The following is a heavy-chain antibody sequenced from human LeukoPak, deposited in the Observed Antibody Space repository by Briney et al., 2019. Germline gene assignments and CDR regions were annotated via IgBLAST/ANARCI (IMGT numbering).Heavy chain of an antibody. CDR2: ISWNSGSI. V-gene: IGHV3-9*01. CDR3: AKSRIRQLVPPNFDY. D-gene: IGHD6-13*01. CDR1: GFTFDDYA. J-gene: IGHJ4*02. Sequence: PGRSLRLSCAASGFTFDDYAMHWVRQAPGKGLEWVSGISWNSGSIGYADSVKGRFTISRDNAKNSLYLQMNSLRAEDTALYYCAKSRIRQLVPPNFDYWGQGTLVTVSS.